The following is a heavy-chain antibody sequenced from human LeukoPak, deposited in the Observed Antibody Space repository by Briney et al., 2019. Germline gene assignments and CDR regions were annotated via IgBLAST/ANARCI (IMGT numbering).Heavy chain of an antibody. V-gene: IGHV4-59*01. CDR2: IYYSGST. D-gene: IGHD5-18*01. CDR3: ARESYSYGYDY. Sequence: SETLSLTCTVSGGSISSYYWSWIRQPPGKGLEWIGYIYYSGSTNYNPSLKSRVTISVDTSKNQFSLKLSSVTAADAAVYYCARESYSYGYDYWGQGTLVTVSS. J-gene: IGHJ4*02. CDR1: GGSISSYY.